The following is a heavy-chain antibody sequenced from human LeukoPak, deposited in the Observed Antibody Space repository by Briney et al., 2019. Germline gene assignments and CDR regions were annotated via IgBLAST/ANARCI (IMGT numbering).Heavy chain of an antibody. CDR2: ISGSGGST. V-gene: IGHV3-23*01. CDR3: ARYSSGWPFDY. J-gene: IGHJ4*02. CDR1: GYTLSSYA. D-gene: IGHD6-19*01. Sequence: GGSLRLSCAASGYTLSSYATSWGPHAPGKGREWGSAISGSGGSTYYADSVKGRFTISRDNSKNTLYLQMNSLRAEDTAVYYCARYSSGWPFDYWGQGTLVTVSS.